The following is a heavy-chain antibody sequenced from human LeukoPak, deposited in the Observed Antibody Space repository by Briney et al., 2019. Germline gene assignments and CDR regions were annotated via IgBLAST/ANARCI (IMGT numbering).Heavy chain of an antibody. V-gene: IGHV4-34*01. CDR1: GGSFSGYY. CDR2: INHSGST. CDR3: ARVLLYYDFWSGPAPYYYYGMDV. J-gene: IGHJ6*02. Sequence: PSETLSLTCAVYGGSFSGYYWSWIRQPPGKGLEWIGEINHSGSTNYNPSLKSRVTISVDTSKNQFSLKLSSVTAADTAVYHCARVLLYYDFWSGPAPYYYYGMDVWGQGTTVTVSS. D-gene: IGHD3-3*01.